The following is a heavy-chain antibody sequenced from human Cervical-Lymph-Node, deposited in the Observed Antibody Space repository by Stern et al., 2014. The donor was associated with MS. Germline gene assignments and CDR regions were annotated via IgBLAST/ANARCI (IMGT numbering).Heavy chain of an antibody. D-gene: IGHD2-2*01. V-gene: IGHV1-69*09. CDR1: GGSLSTYT. Sequence: QVQLVQSGAELKKPGSSVKVSCKASGGSLSTYTITWVRQAPGQGLEWMGRIIPALNVANYAQKFQGRLTITADKYTSTAYMEMSSLRSDDTAVYYCAGPAPLDWGQGTLVTVSS. CDR3: AGPAPLD. CDR2: IIPALNVA. J-gene: IGHJ4*02.